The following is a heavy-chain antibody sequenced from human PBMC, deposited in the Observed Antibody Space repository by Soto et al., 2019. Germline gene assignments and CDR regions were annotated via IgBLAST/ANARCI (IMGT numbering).Heavy chain of an antibody. CDR3: ASSLEHPGKCGY. V-gene: IGHV4-59*08. CDR2: IYYSGST. J-gene: IGHJ4*02. CDR1: GGSISRYY. D-gene: IGHD1-1*01. Sequence: QVQLQESGPGLVKPSETLSLTCTVSGGSISRYYWSWIRQPPGKGLEWIGYIYYSGSTNYNPSLKSRVTISVATSNNHFSLKLSSVTAADTAVYYCASSLEHPGKCGYWGQGTLVTVSS.